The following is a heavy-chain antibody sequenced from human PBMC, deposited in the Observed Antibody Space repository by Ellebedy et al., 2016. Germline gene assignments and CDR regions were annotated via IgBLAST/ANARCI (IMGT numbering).Heavy chain of an antibody. CDR3: YYGHYSGY. CDR1: GFTFRNFF. D-gene: IGHD4-17*01. CDR2: ISGDGDII. Sequence: GGSLRLSXVASGFTFRNFFMRWVRQAPGGGLEWISTISGDGDIIFSADSVKGRFTISRDNSRYTLYLQMDSLRAADTAVYYCYYGHYSGYWGQGTLVTVSS. J-gene: IGHJ4*02. V-gene: IGHV3-23*01.